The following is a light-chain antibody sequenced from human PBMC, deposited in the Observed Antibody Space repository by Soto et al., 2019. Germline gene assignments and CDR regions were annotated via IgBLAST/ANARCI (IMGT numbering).Light chain of an antibody. J-gene: IGLJ2*01. CDR2: DVK. V-gene: IGLV2-14*03. CDR3: SSYTSSSNLI. CDR1: SRDVGNYNY. Sequence: QSALTQPASVSGSLGQSITISCTGTSRDVGNYNYVSWYQHHTGRAPKLVIYDVKNRPAGISNRFSGSKSDNTASLIIFGLQAEDEADYYCSSYTSSSNLIFGGGTKVTVL.